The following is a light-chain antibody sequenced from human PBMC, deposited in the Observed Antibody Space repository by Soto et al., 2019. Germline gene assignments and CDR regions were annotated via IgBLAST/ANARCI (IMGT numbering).Light chain of an antibody. CDR1: QSVRSN. CDR2: GAT. Sequence: EIVMTQSPVTLSVSPGERATLSCRASQSVRSNLAWYQQKPGQAPRLLFYGATTRATGIPVRFSASGSGTEFTVTISSLQSEDFAVYFCHHYNHWPWTFGQGTKVEMK. J-gene: IGKJ1*01. V-gene: IGKV3-15*01. CDR3: HHYNHWPWT.